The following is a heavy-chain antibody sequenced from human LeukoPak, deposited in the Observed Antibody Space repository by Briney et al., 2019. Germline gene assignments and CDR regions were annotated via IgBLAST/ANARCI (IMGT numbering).Heavy chain of an antibody. CDR2: ISAYNGNT. CDR3: ARVPTPPTYYYDSSGLDY. V-gene: IGHV1-18*01. CDR1: GYTFTSYG. Sequence: GASVKVSCKASGYTFTSYGISWVRQAPGQGLEWMGWISAYNGNTNYAQKLQGRVTMTTDTSTSTAYMELRSLRSDDTAVYYCARVPTPPTYYYDSSGLDYWGQGTLVTVSS. J-gene: IGHJ4*02. D-gene: IGHD3-22*01.